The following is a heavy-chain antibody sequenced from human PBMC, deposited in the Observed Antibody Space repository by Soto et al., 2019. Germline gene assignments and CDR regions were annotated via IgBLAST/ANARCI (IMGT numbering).Heavy chain of an antibody. CDR3: ARGTWNYETFFDY. J-gene: IGHJ4*02. CDR2: IYYSGST. V-gene: IGHV4-59*01. CDR1: GGSISSYY. Sequence: SETLSLTCTVSGGSISSYYWSWIRQPPGKGLEWIGYIYYSGSTNYNPSLKSRVTISVDTSKNQFSLKLSSVTAADTAVYYCARGTWNYETFFDYSGQGTLVTVSS. D-gene: IGHD1-7*01.